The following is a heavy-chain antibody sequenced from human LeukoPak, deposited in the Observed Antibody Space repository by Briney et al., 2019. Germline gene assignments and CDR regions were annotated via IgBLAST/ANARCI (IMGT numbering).Heavy chain of an antibody. CDR2: IKSKTDGGTT. Sequence: GGSLRLSCAASGFTFSNAWMTWVRQAPGKGLEWVGRIKSKTDGGTTDYAAPVKGRFTISRDDSKNTLYLQMNSLKTEDTAVYYCTREAVTANGYFDYWGQGTLVTISS. CDR3: TREAVTANGYFDY. CDR1: GFTFSNAW. D-gene: IGHD2-21*02. V-gene: IGHV3-15*01. J-gene: IGHJ4*02.